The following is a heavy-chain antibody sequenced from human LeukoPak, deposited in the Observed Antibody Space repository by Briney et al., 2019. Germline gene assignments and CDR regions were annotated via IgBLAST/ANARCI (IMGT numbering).Heavy chain of an antibody. V-gene: IGHV1-2*02. CDR1: GYTFTAYF. CDR3: ARDLPRIAVAGSFDY. Sequence: ASVKVSCKASGYTFTAYFMYWVRQAPGQGLECMGWINPSSGGTNYAQKFQGRVTMTRDTSITTAYMELRRLRSDDTAVYYCARDLPRIAVAGSFDYWGQGTLVTVSS. CDR2: INPSSGGT. J-gene: IGHJ4*02. D-gene: IGHD6-19*01.